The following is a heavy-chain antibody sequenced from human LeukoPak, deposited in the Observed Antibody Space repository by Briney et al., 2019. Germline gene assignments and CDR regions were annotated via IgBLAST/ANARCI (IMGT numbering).Heavy chain of an antibody. CDR3: ARGSAGGRAFDI. Sequence: SQTLSLTCAISGDSVSSNSAAWNWIRQSPSRGLELLGRTDYRSKRYNDYAVSVKSRLTINPDTSKNQFSLQLNSVTPEDTAVYYCARGSAGGRAFDIWGQGTMVTVSS. CDR2: TDYRSKRYN. CDR1: GDSVSSNSAA. J-gene: IGHJ3*02. V-gene: IGHV6-1*01. D-gene: IGHD3-10*01.